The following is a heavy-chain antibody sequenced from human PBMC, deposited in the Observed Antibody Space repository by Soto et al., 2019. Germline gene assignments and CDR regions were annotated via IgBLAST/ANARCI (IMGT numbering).Heavy chain of an antibody. D-gene: IGHD2-21*02. CDR3: AREVVVTAKLDDY. J-gene: IGHJ4*02. V-gene: IGHV3-48*02. CDR2: ISSSSSTI. Sequence: EVQLVESGGGLVQPGGSLRLSCAASGFTFSSYSMNWVRQAPGKGLEWVSYISSSSSTIYYADSVKGRFTISRDNAKNSLDLQMNSLRDEDTAVYYCAREVVVTAKLDDYWGQGTLVTVSS. CDR1: GFTFSSYS.